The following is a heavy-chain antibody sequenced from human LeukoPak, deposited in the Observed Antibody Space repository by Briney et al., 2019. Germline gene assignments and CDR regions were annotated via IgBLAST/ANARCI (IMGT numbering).Heavy chain of an antibody. CDR1: GDSISSRFW. CDR2: VHNSGFT. V-gene: IGHV4-4*02. J-gene: IGHJ4*02. Sequence: SETLSLTCAVSGDSISSRFWWSWVRQPPGKGLEWIGQVHNSGFTKYNPSLKSRVTMSVDTSKNQFSPKLSSVTAADTAVYYCARQRADRIFGVVMGFGLDYWGRGTLVTVSS. D-gene: IGHD3-3*02. CDR3: ARQRADRIFGVVMGFGLDY.